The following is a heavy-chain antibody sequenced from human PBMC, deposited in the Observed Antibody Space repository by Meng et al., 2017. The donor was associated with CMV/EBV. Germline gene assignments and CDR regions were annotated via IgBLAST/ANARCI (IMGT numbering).Heavy chain of an antibody. J-gene: IGHJ5*02. CDR2: IIPILGIA. V-gene: IGHV1-69*10. D-gene: IGHD5-18*01. Sequence: SVKVSCKASGGTFSSYAISWVRQAPGQGLEWMGGIIPILGIANYAQKFQGRVTVTADKSTSTAYMELSSLRSEDTAVYYCARGDTATTSNWFDPWGQGTLVTVSS. CDR3: ARGDTATTSNWFDP. CDR1: GGTFSSYA.